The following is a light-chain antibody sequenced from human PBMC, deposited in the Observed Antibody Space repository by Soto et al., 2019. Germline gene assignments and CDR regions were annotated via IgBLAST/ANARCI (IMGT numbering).Light chain of an antibody. Sequence: DIVMTQSPLSLPVTPEEPASISCRSSQSLLHSNGYNYLDWYLQKPGQSPQLLIYLGSNRASGVPDRFSGSGSGTDFTLKISRVEAEDVGVYYCMQALQTPRFGQGTKVEIK. J-gene: IGKJ1*01. CDR3: MQALQTPR. CDR1: QSLLHSNGYNY. CDR2: LGS. V-gene: IGKV2-28*01.